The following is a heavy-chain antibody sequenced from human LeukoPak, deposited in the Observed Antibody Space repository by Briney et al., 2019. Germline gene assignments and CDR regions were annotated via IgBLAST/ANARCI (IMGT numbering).Heavy chain of an antibody. V-gene: IGHV4-59*12. CDR2: IYYSGST. Sequence: SETLSLTCTVSGGSINNYYWTWIRQPPGKGLEWIGYIYYSGSTNYNPSLKSRVTISLDPSKSRFSLKLSSVTAADTAVYYCARGSSIAARVLDYWGQGTLVTVSS. D-gene: IGHD6-6*01. CDR1: GGSINNYY. J-gene: IGHJ4*02. CDR3: ARGSSIAARVLDY.